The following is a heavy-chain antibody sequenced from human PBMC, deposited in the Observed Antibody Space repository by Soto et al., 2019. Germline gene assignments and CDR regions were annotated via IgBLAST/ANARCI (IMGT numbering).Heavy chain of an antibody. V-gene: IGHV3-23*01. CDR3: ARSWFGHQVHWFDS. J-gene: IGHJ5*01. CDR1: GFTFSSYA. CDR2: ISGSGGST. Sequence: PGGSLRLSCAASGFTFSSYAMSWVRQAPGKGLEWVSAISGSGGSTYYADSVKGRFTISRDNSKNQFSLHLNSVTREDTAVYYCARSWFGHQVHWFDSWGQGTLVTVSS. D-gene: IGHD3-16*01.